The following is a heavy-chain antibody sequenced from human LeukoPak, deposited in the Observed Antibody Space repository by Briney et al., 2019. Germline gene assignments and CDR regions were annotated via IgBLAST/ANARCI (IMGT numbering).Heavy chain of an antibody. CDR2: IYYSGST. CDR1: GGSISSGDYC. Sequence: SQTLSLTCTVSGGSISSGDYCWSWIRQPPGKGLEWIGYIYYSGSTNYNPYLKSRVTISVDTSKNQFSLKLTSVTAADTAVYYCARHSGAQQGRYFDLWGRGTLVTVSS. J-gene: IGHJ2*01. V-gene: IGHV4-61*08. CDR3: ARHSGAQQGRYFDL. D-gene: IGHD6-13*01.